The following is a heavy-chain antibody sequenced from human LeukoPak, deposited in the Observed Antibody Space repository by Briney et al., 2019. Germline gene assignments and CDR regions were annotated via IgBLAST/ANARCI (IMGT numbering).Heavy chain of an antibody. J-gene: IGHJ4*02. CDR2: ISAYNGNT. Sequence: EASVKVSCKASGYTFTSYGISWVRQAPGQGLEWMGWISAYNGNTNYAQKFQGRVTITADESTSTAYMELSSLRPEDTAVYYCARDLVGTTMGYWGQGTLVTVSS. V-gene: IGHV1-18*01. CDR1: GYTFTSYG. D-gene: IGHD1-26*01. CDR3: ARDLVGTTMGY.